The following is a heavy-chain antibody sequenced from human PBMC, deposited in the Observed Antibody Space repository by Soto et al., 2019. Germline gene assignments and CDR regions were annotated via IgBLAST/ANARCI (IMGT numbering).Heavy chain of an antibody. J-gene: IGHJ3*02. D-gene: IGHD5-12*01. V-gene: IGHV4-59*01. Sequence: SETLSLTCTVSGGSISSYYWSWIRQPPGKGLEWIGYIYYSGSTNYNPSLKSRVTISVDTSKNQFSLKLSSVTAADTAMYYCARDRRDGYNVASDIWGQGTMVTVSS. CDR1: GGSISSYY. CDR2: IYYSGST. CDR3: ARDRRDGYNVASDI.